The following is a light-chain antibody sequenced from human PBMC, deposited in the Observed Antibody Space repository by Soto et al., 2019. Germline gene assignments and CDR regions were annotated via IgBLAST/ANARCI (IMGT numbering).Light chain of an antibody. J-gene: IGLJ1*01. CDR1: SSDVGGYNY. V-gene: IGLV2-14*01. CDR3: SSYTSSSSV. Sequence: QSVLTQPASVSGSPGQSITISCTRTSSDVGGYNYVSWYQQHPGKAPKLMIYDVSNRPSGVSNRFSGSKSGNTASLTISGLQAEDEADYYCSSYTSSSSVFGTGTKLTVL. CDR2: DVS.